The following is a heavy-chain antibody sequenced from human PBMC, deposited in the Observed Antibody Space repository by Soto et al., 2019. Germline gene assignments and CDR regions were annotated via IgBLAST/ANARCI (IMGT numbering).Heavy chain of an antibody. D-gene: IGHD4-17*01. CDR1: GFTFSSYG. CDR2: IWYDGSNK. V-gene: IGHV3-33*01. J-gene: IGHJ4*02. Sequence: QVQLVESGGGVVQPGRSLRLSCAASGFTFSSYGMHWVRQAPGKGLEWVAVIWYDGSNKYYPDSVKGRFTISRDNSKNTLYLQMNSLRAEDTAVYYCARGGTDYGGNSDYWGQGTLVTVSS. CDR3: ARGGTDYGGNSDY.